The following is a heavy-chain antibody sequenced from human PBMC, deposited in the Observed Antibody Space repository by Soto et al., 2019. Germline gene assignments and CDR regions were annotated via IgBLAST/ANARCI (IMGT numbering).Heavy chain of an antibody. J-gene: IGHJ4*02. CDR2: IHNGRST. V-gene: IGHV4-59*01. CDR1: GDSLTRNY. CDR3: ATTLSGGFDY. D-gene: IGHD1-1*01. Sequence: SETLSLTCTVSGDSLTRNYWSWIRQPPGKGLEWLAYIHNGRSTNYNPSLMSRVSISLDTSKSQFSLNLNSVTAADTAVYYCATTLSGGFDYWGQGTLVTVSS.